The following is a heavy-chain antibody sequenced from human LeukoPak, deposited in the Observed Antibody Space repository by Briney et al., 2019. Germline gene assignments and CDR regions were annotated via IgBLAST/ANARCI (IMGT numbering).Heavy chain of an antibody. D-gene: IGHD6-19*01. Sequence: NPGGSLRLSCAASGFTFSSYSMNWVRQAPGKGLEWVSSISSSSSYIYYADSVKGRFTISRDNAKNSLYLQMNSLRAEDTAVYYCARGLFVAVADPFDYWGQGTLVTVSP. CDR3: ARGLFVAVADPFDY. V-gene: IGHV3-21*01. CDR1: GFTFSSYS. CDR2: ISSSSSYI. J-gene: IGHJ4*02.